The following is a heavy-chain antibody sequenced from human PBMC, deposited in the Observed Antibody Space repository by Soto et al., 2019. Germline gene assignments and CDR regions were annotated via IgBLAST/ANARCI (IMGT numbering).Heavy chain of an antibody. Sequence: QVQLVESGGGVVQPGRSLRLSCAASGFTFSSYGMHWLRRAPGKGLEWVAVISYDGSNKYLSDSLKGRFTISRDNSKNPLYLQMNSLRAEDTAVYYCAKGGIGYGDPFDYWGQGTLVTVSS. D-gene: IGHD4-17*01. CDR1: GFTFSSYG. V-gene: IGHV3-30*18. CDR3: AKGGIGYGDPFDY. J-gene: IGHJ4*02. CDR2: ISYDGSNK.